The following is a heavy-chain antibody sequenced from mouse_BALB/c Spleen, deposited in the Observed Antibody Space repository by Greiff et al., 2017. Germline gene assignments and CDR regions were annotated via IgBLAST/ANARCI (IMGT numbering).Heavy chain of an antibody. CDR2: IDPETGGT. J-gene: IGHJ4*01. D-gene: IGHD2-1*01. CDR3: TIYGNREAMDY. Sequence: VQLQQSGAELVRPGASVTLSCKASGYTFTDYEMRWVKQTPVHGLEWIGAIDPETGGTAYNQKFEGKATLTADKSSSTAYMELRSLTSEDSAVYYCTIYGNREAMDYWGQGTSVTVSS. CDR1: GYTFTDYE. V-gene: IGHV1-15*01.